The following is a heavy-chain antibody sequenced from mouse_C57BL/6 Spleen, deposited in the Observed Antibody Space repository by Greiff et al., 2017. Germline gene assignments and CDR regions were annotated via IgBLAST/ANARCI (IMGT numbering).Heavy chain of an antibody. J-gene: IGHJ4*01. D-gene: IGHD2-1*01. V-gene: IGHV5-4*03. CDR1: GFTFSSYA. CDR3: ARGRDGNYDAMDY. CDR2: ISDGGSYT. Sequence: EVMLVESGGGLVKPGGSLKLSCAASGFTFSSYAMSWVRQTPEKRLEWVATISDGGSYTYYPDNVKGRFTISRDNAKNNLYLQMSHLKSEDTAMYYCARGRDGNYDAMDYWGQGTSVTVSS.